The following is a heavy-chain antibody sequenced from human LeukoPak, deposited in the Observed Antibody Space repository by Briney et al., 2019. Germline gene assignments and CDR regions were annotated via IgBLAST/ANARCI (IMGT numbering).Heavy chain of an antibody. CDR3: ARVLVFRGVIRLGGADY. CDR2: INPSGGST. CDR1: GYTFTSYY. Sequence: ASVKVSCMASGYTFTSYYMHSVRQAPEQGLEWMGIINPSGGSTSYAQKFQGRVTITRDTSTSTVYMELSSLRSEDTAVYYCARVLVFRGVIRLGGADYWGQGTLVTVSS. D-gene: IGHD3-10*01. V-gene: IGHV1-46*01. J-gene: IGHJ4*02.